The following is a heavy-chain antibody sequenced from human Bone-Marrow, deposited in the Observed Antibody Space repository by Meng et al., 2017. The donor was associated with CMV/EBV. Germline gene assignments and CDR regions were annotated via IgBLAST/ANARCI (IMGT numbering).Heavy chain of an antibody. Sequence: GESLKISCAASGFIFSDYYMSWFRQAPGKGLEWVSYISSSGSTIYYADSVKGRFTIFRDDAKTSLYLQMNSLRAEDTAVYYWAIGGARPFDYWGQGTLVTVSS. CDR2: ISSSGSTI. CDR3: AIGGARPFDY. V-gene: IGHV3-11*01. CDR1: GFIFSDYY. J-gene: IGHJ4*02. D-gene: IGHD6-6*01.